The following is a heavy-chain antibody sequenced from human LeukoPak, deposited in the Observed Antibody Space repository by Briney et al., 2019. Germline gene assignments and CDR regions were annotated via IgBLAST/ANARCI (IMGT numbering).Heavy chain of an antibody. J-gene: IGHJ6*03. Sequence: SETLSLTCTVSGGSISSGSYYWSWIRQPAGKGLEWIGHIYISGNTNYNPSLESRVTISVDTSKNQFSLRLRSVTAADTAVYYCARGGVDFWNGPGVIYYYYMDVWGKGTTVTVSS. CDR1: GGSISSGSYY. D-gene: IGHD3-3*01. V-gene: IGHV4-61*09. CDR2: IYISGNT. CDR3: ARGGVDFWNGPGVIYYYYMDV.